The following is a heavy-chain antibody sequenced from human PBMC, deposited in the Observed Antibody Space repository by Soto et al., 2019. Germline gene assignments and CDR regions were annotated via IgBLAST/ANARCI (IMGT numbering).Heavy chain of an antibody. D-gene: IGHD3-3*01. CDR1: GGSVSSGSYY. J-gene: IGHJ3*02. V-gene: IGHV4-61*01. CDR3: ATLFYPHYDFWSVIPPAIFAFDI. CDR2: ICYSGST. Sequence: SETLSLTCTVSGGSVSSGSYYWSWIRQPPGKGLEWIGYICYSGSTNYNPSLKSRVTISVDTSKNQFSLKLSSVTAADTAVYYCATLFYPHYDFWSVIPPAIFAFDIWSPGTMVTVSS.